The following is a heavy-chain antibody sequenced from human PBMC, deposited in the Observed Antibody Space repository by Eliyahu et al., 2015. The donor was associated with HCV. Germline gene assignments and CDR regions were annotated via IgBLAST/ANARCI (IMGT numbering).Heavy chain of an antibody. D-gene: IGHD4-17*01. CDR2: IKSKTEGGTR. J-gene: IGHJ4*02. Sequence: EVQLVESGGGLVKAGGSLRLSCAASGFTFTKTWMXWVRQAPGKGLEWVGRIKSKTEGGTRDLAAPVKGRFTISRDDSKNIMFLQMNSLKTEDTAVYYCTLDLKPHFGDYDGPDDYWGQGTLVTVSS. CDR1: GFTFTKTW. CDR3: TLDLKPHFGDYDGPDDY. V-gene: IGHV3-15*07.